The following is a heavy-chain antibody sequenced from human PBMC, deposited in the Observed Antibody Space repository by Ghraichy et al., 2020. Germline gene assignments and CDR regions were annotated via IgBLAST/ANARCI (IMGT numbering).Heavy chain of an antibody. V-gene: IGHV3-23*01. J-gene: IGHJ6*02. CDR3: AKYFITGIRYYYYGMDV. CDR2: ISSSGGST. D-gene: IGHD1-20*01. Sequence: GGSLRLSCAASGFTFSSYAMSWVRQAQGKGLEWVSAISSSGGSTYYADSVKGPFTISRDNSKNTLYLQMNSLRAEDTAVYYCAKYFITGIRYYYYGMDVWGQGTTVTVPS. CDR1: GFTFSSYA.